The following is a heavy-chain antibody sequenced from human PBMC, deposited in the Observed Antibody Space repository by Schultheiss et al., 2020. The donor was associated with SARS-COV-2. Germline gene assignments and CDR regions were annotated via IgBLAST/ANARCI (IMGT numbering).Heavy chain of an antibody. CDR3: ARRPLVRGYYYYYYMDV. CDR1: GGSISSYY. CDR2: IYTSGST. Sequence: SETLSLTCTVSGGSISSYYWSWIRQPAGKGLEWIGRIYTSGSTNYNPSLKSRVTISVDTSKNQFSLKLSSVTAADTAVYYCARRPLVRGYYYYYYMDVWGKGTTVTVSS. V-gene: IGHV4-4*07. J-gene: IGHJ6*03. D-gene: IGHD1-26*01.